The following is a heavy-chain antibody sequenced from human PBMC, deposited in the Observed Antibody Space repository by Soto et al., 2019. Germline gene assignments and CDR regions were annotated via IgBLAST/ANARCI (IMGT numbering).Heavy chain of an antibody. J-gene: IGHJ5*02. D-gene: IGHD6-13*01. CDR2: IYPGDSDT. CDR3: ARFPGIAAAGAHWFDP. V-gene: IGHV5-51*01. CDR1: GYSFTSYW. Sequence: GESVKISCXGSGYSFTSYWIGWVRQMPGKGLEWMGIIYPGDSDTRYSPSFQGQVTISADKSISTAYLQWSSLKASDTAMYYCARFPGIAAAGAHWFDPWGQGTLVTVSS.